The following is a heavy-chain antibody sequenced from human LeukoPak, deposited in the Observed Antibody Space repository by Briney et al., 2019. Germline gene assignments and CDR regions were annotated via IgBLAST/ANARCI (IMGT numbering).Heavy chain of an antibody. J-gene: IGHJ3*02. CDR3: ATPNNIDAFDI. CDR1: GYTLTSYY. Sequence: GASVKVSCKASGYTLTSYYMHWVRQAPGQGLEWMGIIDPSGVSTSYAQKFQGRVTMTRDTSTSTVYMELSSLRSEDTAVYYCATPNNIDAFDIWGQGTMVTVSS. V-gene: IGHV1-46*01. CDR2: IDPSGVST. D-gene: IGHD1-14*01.